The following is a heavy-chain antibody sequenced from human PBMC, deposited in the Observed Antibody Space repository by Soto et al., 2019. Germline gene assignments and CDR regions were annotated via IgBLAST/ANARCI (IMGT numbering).Heavy chain of an antibody. J-gene: IGHJ2*01. Sequence: EVQLLESGGGLVQPGGSLRLSCAASGFTLSTNAMSWVRQAPGKGLEWVSGISGNPITSGSSTFYADSVKGRFTISRDNSKNTLYLQMNSLRDEDTAVYYCAKEQNYDYWSGYLAEGYFDLWGRGTLVTVSS. CDR1: GFTLSTNA. V-gene: IGHV3-23*01. CDR3: AKEQNYDYWSGYLAEGYFDL. D-gene: IGHD3-3*01. CDR2: ISGNPITSGSST.